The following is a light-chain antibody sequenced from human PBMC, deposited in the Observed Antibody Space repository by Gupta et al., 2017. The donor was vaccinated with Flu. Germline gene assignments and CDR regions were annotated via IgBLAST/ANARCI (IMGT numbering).Light chain of an antibody. CDR3: QQENSYPWT. Sequence: DIQMTHSPSTLSASVGDRVTITCRASQSISSWLAWYQQKPGKAPKLLIYKASRVESGVPSRFSGSGSGTEFTLTISSLQPDDFATYYCQQENSYPWTFGQGTKVEIK. CDR2: KAS. CDR1: QSISSW. J-gene: IGKJ1*01. V-gene: IGKV1-5*03.